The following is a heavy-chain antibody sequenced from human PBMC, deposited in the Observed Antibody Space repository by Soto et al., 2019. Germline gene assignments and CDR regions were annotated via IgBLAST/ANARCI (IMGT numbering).Heavy chain of an antibody. CDR3: ASVSYGYHLNF. D-gene: IGHD5-12*01. CDR2: LDPSDSYT. CDR1: GYSFTSYW. Sequence: PGVPRKISSKGAGYSFTSYWISRVSQMPGKGLESIGRLDPSDSYTNYSPSFQGHVTISADKSISTAYLQWSSLKASDTAMYYCASVSYGYHLNFWGQGTLVTVSS. J-gene: IGHJ4*02. V-gene: IGHV5-10-1*01.